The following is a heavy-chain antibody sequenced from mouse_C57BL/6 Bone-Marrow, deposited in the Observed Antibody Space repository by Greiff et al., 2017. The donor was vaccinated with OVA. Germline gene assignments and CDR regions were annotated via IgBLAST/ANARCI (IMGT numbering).Heavy chain of an antibody. J-gene: IGHJ4*01. D-gene: IGHD1-1*01. CDR2: IHPNSGST. Sequence: QVQLQQPGAELVKPGASVKLSCKASGYTFTSYWMHWVKQRPGQGLEWIGMIHPNSGSTNYNEKFKSKATLTVDKSSSTAYMQLSSLTSEDSAVYYCARKNYGYYYAMDDWGQGTSVTVSS. CDR3: ARKNYGYYYAMDD. CDR1: GYTFTSYW. V-gene: IGHV1-64*01.